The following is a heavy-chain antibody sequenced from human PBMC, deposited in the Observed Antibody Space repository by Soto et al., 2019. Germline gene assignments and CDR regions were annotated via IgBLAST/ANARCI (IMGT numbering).Heavy chain of an antibody. CDR2: INHSGST. CDR3: ARGWGRIFDY. CDR1: GGSFSGYY. Sequence: PSETLSLTCAVYGGSFSGYYWSWIRQPPGKGLEWIGEINHSGSTNYNPSLKSRVTISVDTSMNQFSLKLSSVTAADTAVYYCARGWGRIFDYWGQGTLVTVSS. J-gene: IGHJ4*02. V-gene: IGHV4-34*01. D-gene: IGHD7-27*01.